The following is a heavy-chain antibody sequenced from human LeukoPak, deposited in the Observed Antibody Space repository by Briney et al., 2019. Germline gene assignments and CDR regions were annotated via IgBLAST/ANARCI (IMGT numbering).Heavy chain of an antibody. CDR2: LWYGGRKK. J-gene: IGHJ6*02. CDR1: GFTFRTYG. Sequence: GTSLRLSCAASGFTFRTYGMLWVRQAPGKGLEWWAHLWYGGRKKYYVVSVGGRFTISRDNSNNTLYLQMSSLRAEDTAVYSCARGGVTAVYTMDVWGQGTTVTVSS. CDR3: ARGGVTAVYTMDV. D-gene: IGHD2-21*02. V-gene: IGHV3-33*01.